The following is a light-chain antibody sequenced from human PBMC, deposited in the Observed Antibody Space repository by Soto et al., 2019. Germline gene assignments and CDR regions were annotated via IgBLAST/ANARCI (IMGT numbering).Light chain of an antibody. V-gene: IGLV1-44*01. Sequence: QSVVTQPPSASGTPGQRVTISCSGSSSNIGSDTVNWYQQVPGTAPKLLIYGNNQRPSGVPDRFSASKSGTSASLAISGLQSEDEADYYCAAWDDSLNGPVFGGGTKLTVL. CDR1: SSNIGSDT. CDR3: AAWDDSLNGPV. J-gene: IGLJ3*02. CDR2: GNN.